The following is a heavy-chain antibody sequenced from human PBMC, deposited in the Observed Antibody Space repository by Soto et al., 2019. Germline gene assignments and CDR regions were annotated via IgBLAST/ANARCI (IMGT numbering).Heavy chain of an antibody. CDR2: ISAYNANT. V-gene: IGHV1-18*01. D-gene: IGHD3-22*01. CDR1: GYTFTSFG. CDR3: ARGRDYDSSGLGY. Sequence: ASVKVSCKASGYTFTSFGIHWVRQAPGQGLEWMGWISAYNANTDYAQNLQGRVTMTTDTSTSTAYMELRSLRSDDTAVYYCARGRDYDSSGLGYWGQGTLVTVSS. J-gene: IGHJ4*02.